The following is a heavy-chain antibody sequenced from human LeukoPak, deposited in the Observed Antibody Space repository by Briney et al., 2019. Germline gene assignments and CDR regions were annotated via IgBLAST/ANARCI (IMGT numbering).Heavy chain of an antibody. J-gene: IGHJ6*02. D-gene: IGHD3-22*01. V-gene: IGHV3-74*01. CDR3: ARAQYYDSTTAGGMDV. CDR1: GFTFSSYS. CDR2: INSDGSST. Sequence: GGSLRLSCAASGFTFSSYSMNWARQAPGKGLVWVSRINSDGSSTKNADSVKGRFATSRDNAKNSLYLQMNSLRAEDTAVYYCARAQYYDSTTAGGMDVWGQGTTVTVSS.